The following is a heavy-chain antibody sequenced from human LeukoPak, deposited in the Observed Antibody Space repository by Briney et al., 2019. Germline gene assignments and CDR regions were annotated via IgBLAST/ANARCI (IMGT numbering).Heavy chain of an antibody. J-gene: IGHJ4*02. V-gene: IGHV5-51*01. CDR2: FYPGDADP. CDR3: ARHRDPGYYDSSAYPH. CDR1: GYSFTSYW. D-gene: IGHD3-22*01. Sequence: GESLKISCKGSGYSFTSYWIGWVRQMPGKGLGWLGIFYPGDADPRSRPSFQGQVTISADQSIRPAYLQRSSLKASDTGIYYRARHRDPGYYDSSAYPHWGQGALVTVSS.